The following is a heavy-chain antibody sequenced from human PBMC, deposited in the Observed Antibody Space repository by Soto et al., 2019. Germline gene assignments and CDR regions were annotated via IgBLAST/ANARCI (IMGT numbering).Heavy chain of an antibody. Sequence: QVTVKESGPVLVKPTETLTLTCTVSAFSLSNAALGVSWIRQPPGKAREWLAHIFSNDEKSYSTSLKSRLALSKDTSNSQVVLTMTIMDPVDTATYSGASTDTTRGYWVDPWSQGTLFTVSS. V-gene: IGHV2-26*01. CDR1: AFSLSNAALG. CDR2: IFSNDEK. J-gene: IGHJ5*02. CDR3: ASTDTTRGYWVDP. D-gene: IGHD4-17*01.